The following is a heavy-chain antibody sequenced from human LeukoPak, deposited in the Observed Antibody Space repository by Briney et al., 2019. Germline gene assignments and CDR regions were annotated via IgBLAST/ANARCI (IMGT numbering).Heavy chain of an antibody. CDR1: GFTFSSYS. Sequence: GGSLRLSCAASGFTFSSYSMNWVRQAPGKGLEWVANIKQDGSEKYYVDSVKGRFTISRDNAKNSLYLQMNSLRAEDTAVYYCASGRTWIQLWPGDYWGQGTLVTVSS. D-gene: IGHD5-18*01. J-gene: IGHJ4*02. CDR3: ASGRTWIQLWPGDY. CDR2: IKQDGSEK. V-gene: IGHV3-7*01.